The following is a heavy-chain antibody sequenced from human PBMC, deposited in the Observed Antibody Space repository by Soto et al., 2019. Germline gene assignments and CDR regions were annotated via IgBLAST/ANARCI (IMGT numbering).Heavy chain of an antibody. Sequence: GGSLRLSCSASGFNFGACAMSWVRQAPGKGLEWVGFIRRMAYGGTTDHAASVKGRFSISRDDSKSIVYLQMNSLEIEDTAVYYCTRSLAIDFDSWGQGTLVTVSS. CDR2: IRRMAYGGTT. CDR1: GFNFGACA. V-gene: IGHV3-49*04. CDR3: TRSLAIDFDS. J-gene: IGHJ4*02.